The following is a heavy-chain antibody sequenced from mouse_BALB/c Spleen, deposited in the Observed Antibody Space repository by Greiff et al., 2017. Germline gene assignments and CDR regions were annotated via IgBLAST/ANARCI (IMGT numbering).Heavy chain of an antibody. J-gene: IGHJ2*01. D-gene: IGHD1-1*01. V-gene: IGHV5-6-5*01. CDR3: ARGGYYGRDNYFDY. CDR1: GFTFSSYA. CDR2: ISSGGST. Sequence: EVKLVESGGGLVKPGGSLKLSCAASGFTFSSYAMSWVRQTPEKRLEWVASISSGGSTYYPDSVKGRFTISRDNARNILYLQMSSLRSEDTAMYYCARGGYYGRDNYFDYWGQGTTLTVSS.